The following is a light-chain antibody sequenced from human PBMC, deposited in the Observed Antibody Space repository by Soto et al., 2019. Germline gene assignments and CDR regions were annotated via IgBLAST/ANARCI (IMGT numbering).Light chain of an antibody. CDR3: QKYNSAPWT. CDR1: QDISNY. Sequence: DIQLTQSPSSLSASVGDRVTITCRASQDISNYLAWYQQKPGKVPNLLMYGASALRSGVPSRFSGSGSGTDFTLTSSSLQPEDVATYYCQKYNSAPWTFGQGTKVEIK. CDR2: GAS. V-gene: IGKV1-27*01. J-gene: IGKJ1*01.